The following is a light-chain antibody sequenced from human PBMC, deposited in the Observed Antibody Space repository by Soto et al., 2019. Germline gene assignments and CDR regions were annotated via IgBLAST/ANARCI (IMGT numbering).Light chain of an antibody. J-gene: IGKJ5*01. CDR2: DAS. CDR1: QDIINY. CDR3: QHYDNVIT. Sequence: DIQMTQSPSYLSASVGDRVTITCQASQDIINYLNWYQQRPGEXPXXLIYDASNLETGVPSRFIGSGSGTDFTFTISSLQPEDIATDDCQHYDNVITFGQGTRLEIK. V-gene: IGKV1-33*01.